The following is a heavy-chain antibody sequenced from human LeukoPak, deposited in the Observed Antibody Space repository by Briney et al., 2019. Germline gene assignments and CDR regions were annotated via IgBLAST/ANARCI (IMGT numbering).Heavy chain of an antibody. CDR3: AQGPPLDGYSYGENWFGP. J-gene: IGHJ5*02. Sequence: ASVKVSCKASGGTFSSYTISWVRQAPGQGLEWMGRIIPILGIANYAQKFQGRVTITADKSTSTAYMELSSLRSEDTAVYYCAQGPPLDGYSYGENWFGPWGQGTLVTVSS. V-gene: IGHV1-69*02. D-gene: IGHD5-18*01. CDR1: GGTFSSYT. CDR2: IIPILGIA.